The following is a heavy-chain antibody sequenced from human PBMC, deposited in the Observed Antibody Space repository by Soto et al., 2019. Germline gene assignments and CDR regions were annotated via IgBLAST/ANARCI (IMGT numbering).Heavy chain of an antibody. J-gene: IGHJ4*02. CDR3: ARLKRDGYNYSPLYY. CDR1: GYSFTSYW. Sequence: GESLKISCKGSGYSFTSYWIDWVRQMPGKGLEWMGIIYPGDSDTRYSPSFQGQVTISADKSISTAYLQWSSLKASDTAMYYCARLKRDGYNYSPLYYWGQGTLVTVSS. CDR2: IYPGDSDT. D-gene: IGHD5-12*01. V-gene: IGHV5-51*01.